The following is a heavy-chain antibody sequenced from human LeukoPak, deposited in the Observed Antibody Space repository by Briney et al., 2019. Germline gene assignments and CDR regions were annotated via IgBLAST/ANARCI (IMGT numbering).Heavy chain of an antibody. CDR3: ARDGQLGDYFDY. D-gene: IGHD3-16*01. CDR1: GGSISSYY. Sequence: SETLSLTCTVSGGSISSYYWSWIRQPPGKGLEWIGYIHYSGSTNYNPSLKSRVTISVDTSKNQFSLKLSSVTAADTAVYYCARDGQLGDYFDYWGQGTLVTVSS. J-gene: IGHJ4*02. CDR2: IHYSGST. V-gene: IGHV4-59*12.